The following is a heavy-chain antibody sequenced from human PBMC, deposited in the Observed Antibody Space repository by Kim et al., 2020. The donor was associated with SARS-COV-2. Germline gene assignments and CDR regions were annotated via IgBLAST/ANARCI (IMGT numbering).Heavy chain of an antibody. D-gene: IGHD1-7*01. Sequence: GGSLRLSCAASGFTVSSNYMSWVRQAPGKGLEWVSVIYSGGSTYYADSVKGRFTISRDNSKNTLYLQMNSLRAEDTAVYYCANWNYDWYFDLWGRGTLVTVSS. CDR1: GFTVSSNY. J-gene: IGHJ2*01. CDR3: ANWNYDWYFDL. V-gene: IGHV3-66*01. CDR2: IYSGGST.